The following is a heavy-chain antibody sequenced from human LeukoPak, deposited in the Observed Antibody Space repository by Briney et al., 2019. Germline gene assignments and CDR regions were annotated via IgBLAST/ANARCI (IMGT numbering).Heavy chain of an antibody. CDR3: ARADYYDSSGYEIDY. CDR1: GGSISSGSYY. J-gene: IGHJ4*02. D-gene: IGHD3-22*01. CDR2: IYTSGST. Sequence: SETLSLTCTVSGGSISSGSYYWSWIRQPAGKGLEWIGRIYTSGSTNYNPSLKSRVTISVDTSKNQFSLKLSSVTAADTAVYYCARADYYDSSGYEIDYWGQGTLVTVSS. V-gene: IGHV4-61*02.